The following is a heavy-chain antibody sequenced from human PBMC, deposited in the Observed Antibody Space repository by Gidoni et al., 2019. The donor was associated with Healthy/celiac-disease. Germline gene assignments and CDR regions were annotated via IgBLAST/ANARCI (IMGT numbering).Heavy chain of an antibody. CDR2: TYYRSKWYN. Sequence: QVQLQQSGPGLVKPSQTLSLTCAISGDSVSSNSAAWNWIRQSPSRGLEWLGRTYYRSKWYNDYAVSVKSRITINPDTSKNQFSLQLNSVTPEDTAVYYCARDVSAGFSINYDFWSGYNPPVYYFDYWGQGTLVTVSS. D-gene: IGHD3-3*01. V-gene: IGHV6-1*01. J-gene: IGHJ4*02. CDR1: GDSVSSNSAA. CDR3: ARDVSAGFSINYDFWSGYNPPVYYFDY.